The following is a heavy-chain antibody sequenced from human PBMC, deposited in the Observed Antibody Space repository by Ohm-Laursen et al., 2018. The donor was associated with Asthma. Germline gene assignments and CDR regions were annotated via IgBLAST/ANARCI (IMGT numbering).Heavy chain of an antibody. CDR3: ARPYCSGGSCYSRATGAFDI. J-gene: IGHJ3*02. D-gene: IGHD2-15*01. V-gene: IGHV1-69*13. CDR2: IIPIFGTA. Sequence: GASVKVSCKASGGTFSSYAISWVRQAPGQGLEWMGGIIPIFGTANYAQKFQGRVTITADESTSTAYMELSSLRSEDTAVYYCARPYCSGGSCYSRATGAFDIWGQGTMVTVSS. CDR1: GGTFSSYA.